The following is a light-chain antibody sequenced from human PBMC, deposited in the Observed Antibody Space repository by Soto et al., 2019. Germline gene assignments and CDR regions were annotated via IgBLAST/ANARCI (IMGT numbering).Light chain of an antibody. Sequence: QSVLAQPASVSGSPGQSITISCTGTSSDIGTYNVVSWYQQHPGKAPKVMIYEATKRPSGVSNRFSGSKSGNTASLTISGLQAEDEADYYCSSYAGSSTYVFGTGTKVTVL. V-gene: IGLV2-23*01. CDR1: SSDIGTYNV. CDR2: EAT. J-gene: IGLJ1*01. CDR3: SSYAGSSTYV.